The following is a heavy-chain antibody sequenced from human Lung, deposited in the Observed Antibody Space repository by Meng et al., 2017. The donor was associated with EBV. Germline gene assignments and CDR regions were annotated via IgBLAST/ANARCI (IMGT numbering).Heavy chain of an antibody. CDR1: GGSVDSVAYY. J-gene: IGHJ4*02. Sequence: QWQLQEPRSGLVNPSPTLSPTCTVSGGSVDSVAYYWSWIRQRPGKGLEWIGYIYYSGSTFYTPSLKSRATLSVDTSKNQFSLKLNSVTAADTAVYYCARLRLVWMFDYWGQGALVTVSS. D-gene: IGHD6-19*01. CDR3: ARLRLVWMFDY. V-gene: IGHV4-31*03. CDR2: IYYSGST.